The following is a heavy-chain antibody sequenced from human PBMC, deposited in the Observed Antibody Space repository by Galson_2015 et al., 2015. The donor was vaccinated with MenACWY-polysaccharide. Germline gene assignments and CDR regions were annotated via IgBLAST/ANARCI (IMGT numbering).Heavy chain of an antibody. CDR1: GFTFSSYG. J-gene: IGHJ4*02. V-gene: IGHV3-30*02. Sequence: SLRLSCATSGFTFSSYGMHWVRQAPGKGLEWVSFVRNDSTNTYYADSVKGRFTISRDNSKNTLYLQMNSLRAEDTAVYYCGKERGGDFSPVNSWGQGTLVTVSA. D-gene: IGHD2-21*02. CDR2: VRNDSTNT. CDR3: GKERGGDFSPVNS.